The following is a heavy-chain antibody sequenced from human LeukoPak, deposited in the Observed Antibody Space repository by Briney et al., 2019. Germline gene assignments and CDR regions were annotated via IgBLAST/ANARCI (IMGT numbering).Heavy chain of an antibody. CDR2: IRAYNGNT. V-gene: IGHV1-18*01. CDR3: ARVLRRDILTGYYPRYYYYGMDV. Sequence: GASVKVSCKAPGYTFTSYGISWGRQAPGQGLEWMGWIRAYNGNTNYAQKLQGRVNMTTDTSTSTAYMELRSLRSDDTAVYYCARVLRRDILTGYYPRYYYYGMDVWGQGTTVTVFS. J-gene: IGHJ6*02. CDR1: GYTFTSYG. D-gene: IGHD3-9*01.